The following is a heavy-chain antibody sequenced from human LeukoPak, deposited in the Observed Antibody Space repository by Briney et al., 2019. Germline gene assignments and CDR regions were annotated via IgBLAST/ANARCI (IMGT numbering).Heavy chain of an antibody. Sequence: GASVKVSCKAAGYTFTNYGLTWVRQAPGQGLKWMGWINTYNGNTSYAHTLKGRFTMTTDTATSTPYMEMSSLRDDETAVYYCARGGYNYSYRCTNYMDVWGKGTTVTVSS. CDR2: INTYNGNT. CDR3: ARGGYNYSYRCTNYMDV. V-gene: IGHV1-18*01. D-gene: IGHD5-18*01. J-gene: IGHJ6*03. CDR1: GYTFTNYG.